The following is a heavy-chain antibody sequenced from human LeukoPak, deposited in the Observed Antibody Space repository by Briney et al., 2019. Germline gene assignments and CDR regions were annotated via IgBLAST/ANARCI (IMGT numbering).Heavy chain of an antibody. CDR2: INHSGST. D-gene: IGHD3-10*01. CDR1: GGSFSGYY. Sequence: SETLSLTCAVYGGSFSGYYWSWIRQPPGKGLEWIGEINHSGSTNYNPSLKSRVTISVDTSKNQFSLKLSSVTAADTAVYYCASQNYYYYGSGSPANWFDPWGQGTLVTVSS. CDR3: ASQNYYYYGSGSPANWFDP. J-gene: IGHJ5*02. V-gene: IGHV4-34*01.